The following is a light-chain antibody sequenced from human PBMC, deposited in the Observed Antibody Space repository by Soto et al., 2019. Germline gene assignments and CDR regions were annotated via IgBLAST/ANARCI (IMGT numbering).Light chain of an antibody. Sequence: DIVMTQTPLSLPVTPGEPASISCRSSQSLFDSDEENTYLDWYLQKPGQSPQLLIYTLSNRASGVPERFSGSGSGTYFTLNISRVEAEDVGVYYCMQRMEFPLTFGGGTKVEIK. CDR2: TLS. CDR3: MQRMEFPLT. V-gene: IGKV2-40*01. J-gene: IGKJ4*01. CDR1: QSLFDSDEENTY.